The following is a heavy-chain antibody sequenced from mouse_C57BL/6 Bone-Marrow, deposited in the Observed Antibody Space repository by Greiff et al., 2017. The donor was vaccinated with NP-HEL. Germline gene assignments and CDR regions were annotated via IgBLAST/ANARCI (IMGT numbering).Heavy chain of an antibody. CDR1: GYTFTNYW. CDR2: IYPGGGYT. D-gene: IGHD3-1*01. J-gene: IGHJ2*01. Sequence: QVQLQQSGAELVRPGTSVKMSCKASGYTFTNYWIGWAKQRPGHGLEWIGDIYPGGGYTNYNEKLKGKATLTADKSSSTAYMQFSSLTSEDSAIYYCARTGRRGLYYFDYWGQGTTLTVSS. CDR3: ARTGRRGLYYFDY. V-gene: IGHV1-63*01.